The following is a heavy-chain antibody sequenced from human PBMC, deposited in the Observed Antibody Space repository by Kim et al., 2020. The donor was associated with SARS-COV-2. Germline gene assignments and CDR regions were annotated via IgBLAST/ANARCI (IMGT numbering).Heavy chain of an antibody. CDR1: GFTVSSNY. CDR2: IYSGNKT. J-gene: IGHJ4*02. CDR3: ATNLAAAGVV. Sequence: GGSLRLSSAASGFTVSSNYMSWLRQAPGKGLEWLSVIYSGNKTYYVDSVKGRFIISRDNSKNTLYLQMSSLRVEDTAVYYCATNLAAAGVVWGQGTLVTV. V-gene: IGHV3-66*01. D-gene: IGHD6-13*01.